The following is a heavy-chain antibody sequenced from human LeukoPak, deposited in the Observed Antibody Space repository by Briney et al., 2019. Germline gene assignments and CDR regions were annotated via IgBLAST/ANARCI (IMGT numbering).Heavy chain of an antibody. D-gene: IGHD2-8*01. Sequence: SETLSLTCTVSGGSISSCYWSWIRRPAGKGLEWIGRIYTSGSTNYNPSLKSRVTMSVDTSKNQFSLKLSSVTAADTAVYYCARQSDAGLFDYWGQGTLVTVSS. CDR1: GGSISSCY. CDR3: ARQSDAGLFDY. CDR2: IYTSGST. J-gene: IGHJ4*02. V-gene: IGHV4-4*07.